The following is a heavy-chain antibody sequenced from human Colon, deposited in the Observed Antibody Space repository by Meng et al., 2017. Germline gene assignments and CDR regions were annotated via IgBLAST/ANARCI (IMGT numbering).Heavy chain of an antibody. CDR3: ARELQRTHWLAP. D-gene: IGHD1-26*01. V-gene: IGHV5-51*01. CDR2: IWPGDSDT. CDR1: GYTFSSYW. Sequence: GESLKISCKASGYTFSSYWIAWVRQTPEKGLEWRGIIWPGDSDTRYSPSFQGPITISADRSTETAYLQWNSLKASDTAIYYCARELQRTHWLAPWGQGTQVTVSS. J-gene: IGHJ5*02.